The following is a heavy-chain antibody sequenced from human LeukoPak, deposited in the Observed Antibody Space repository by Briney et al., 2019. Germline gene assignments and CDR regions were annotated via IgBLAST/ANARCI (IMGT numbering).Heavy chain of an antibody. Sequence: GGSLRLSCAASGFTFSSFDMHWVRQPTGQGLEWVSTIGTASDTYYPGSVEGRFTLSRDNAKNSLYLQMNSLTAGDTAVYYCARGPPRGKYYYMDVWSKGTTVTVSS. V-gene: IGHV3-13*01. CDR1: GFTFSSFD. J-gene: IGHJ6*03. CDR2: IGTASDT. CDR3: ARGPPRGKYYYMDV. D-gene: IGHD1-1*01.